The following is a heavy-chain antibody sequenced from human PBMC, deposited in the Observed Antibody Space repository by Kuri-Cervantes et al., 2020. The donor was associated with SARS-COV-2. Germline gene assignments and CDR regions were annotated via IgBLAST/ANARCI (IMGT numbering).Heavy chain of an antibody. D-gene: IGHD3-3*01. V-gene: IGHV1-18*01. Sequence: ASVKVSCKASGYTFTSYGISWVRQAPGQGLEWMGWISAYNGNANYAQKLQGRVTMTTDTSTSTAYMELRSLRSDDTAVYYCARSSNHYYNFWSGYYRNYYYYYMDVWGKGTTVTVSS. J-gene: IGHJ6*03. CDR2: ISAYNGNA. CDR3: ARSSNHYYNFWSGYYRNYYYYYMDV. CDR1: GYTFTSYG.